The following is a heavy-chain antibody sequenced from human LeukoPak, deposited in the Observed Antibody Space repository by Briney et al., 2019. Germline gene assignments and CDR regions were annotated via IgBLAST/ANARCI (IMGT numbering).Heavy chain of an antibody. CDR1: GFTVSSNY. J-gene: IGHJ4*02. CDR3: AREDWGSGYFDY. V-gene: IGHV3-53*05. D-gene: IGHD7-27*01. Sequence: GGSLRLSCAASGFTVSSNYMSWVRQAPGKGLEWVSIIYGDGTTYYADSVKGRFTISRDNSKNTLYLQMNSLRAEDTAVYYCAREDWGSGYFDYWGQGTLVTVSS. CDR2: IYGDGTT.